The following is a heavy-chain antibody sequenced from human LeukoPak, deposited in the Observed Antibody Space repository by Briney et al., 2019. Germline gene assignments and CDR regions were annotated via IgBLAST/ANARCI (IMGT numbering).Heavy chain of an antibody. V-gene: IGHV1-69*13. J-gene: IGHJ4*02. CDR2: IIPIFGTA. D-gene: IGHD6-6*01. CDR1: GYTFTSND. Sequence: ASVKVSCKASGYTFTSNDINWVRQAPGQGPEWMGGIIPIFGTANYAQKFQGRVTITADESTSTAYMELSSLRSEDTAVYYCARVGRYSSSSGATDYWGQGTLVTVSS. CDR3: ARVGRYSSSSGATDY.